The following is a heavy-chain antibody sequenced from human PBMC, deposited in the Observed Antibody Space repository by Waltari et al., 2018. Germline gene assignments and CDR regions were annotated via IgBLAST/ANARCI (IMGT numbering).Heavy chain of an antibody. CDR2: INKDGSTT. CDR1: GFTFSSYW. V-gene: IGHV3-74*01. CDR3: AKGGRWLQDY. Sequence: EVQLVESGGGLAQPGGSLRLSCVASGFTFSSYWMHWGRPAPGKGLGWVPRINKDGSTTNYADPGKGRFTISRDNAKNTLYLQMNSLRAEDTAVYYCAKGGRWLQDYWGQGTLVTVSS. D-gene: IGHD4-17*01. J-gene: IGHJ4*02.